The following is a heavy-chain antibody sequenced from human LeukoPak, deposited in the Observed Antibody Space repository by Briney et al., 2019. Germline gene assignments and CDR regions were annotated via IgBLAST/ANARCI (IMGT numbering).Heavy chain of an antibody. V-gene: IGHV3-7*03. Sequence: GGSLRLSCAASGFTFSRYWMSWVRQAPGKGLEWVVNIEENGRGKWYVDSVKGRFTISRDNAKNSLYLQMNSLRAEDTALYYCAKEPSATYYYDSSGLDYWGQGTLVTVSS. D-gene: IGHD3-22*01. CDR2: IEENGRGK. CDR1: GFTFSRYW. J-gene: IGHJ4*02. CDR3: AKEPSATYYYDSSGLDY.